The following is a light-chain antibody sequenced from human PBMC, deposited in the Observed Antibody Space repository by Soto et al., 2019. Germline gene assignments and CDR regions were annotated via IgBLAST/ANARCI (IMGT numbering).Light chain of an antibody. Sequence: QSVLTQPRPVSGSPGQSVTSSCTGTSSDVGAYNYVSWYQQHPGKAPKLMTYDVSKRPSGVPDRFSGSKSGNTASLTISGLQAEDEADYYCCSYADNYSYVFGTGTKVTVL. CDR3: CSYADNYSYV. V-gene: IGLV2-11*01. J-gene: IGLJ1*01. CDR1: SSDVGAYNY. CDR2: DVS.